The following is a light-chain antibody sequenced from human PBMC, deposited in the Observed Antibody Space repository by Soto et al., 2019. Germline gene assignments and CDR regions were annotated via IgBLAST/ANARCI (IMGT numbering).Light chain of an antibody. J-gene: IGLJ1*01. V-gene: IGLV2-11*01. Sequence: QSALTQPRSVSGSPGQSVTISCTGTSSNVGGYNYVSWYQQHPGKVPKLLIYDVSKRPSGVPDRFSGSKSGNTASLTISGLQAEDEADYCCCSYEGIYTSYVFGTGTKVTVL. CDR2: DVS. CDR3: CSYEGIYTSYV. CDR1: SSNVGGYNY.